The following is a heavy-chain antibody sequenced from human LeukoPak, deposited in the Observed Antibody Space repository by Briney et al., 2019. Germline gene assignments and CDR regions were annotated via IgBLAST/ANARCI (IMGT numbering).Heavy chain of an antibody. Sequence: GRSLRLSCAASGFTFSGSAMHWVRQASGKGLEWVGRIRSKANSYATAYAASVKGRFTISRDDSKNTAYLQMNSLKTEDTAVYYCTRTTVTTDYWGQGTLVTVSS. CDR1: GFTFSGSA. J-gene: IGHJ4*02. CDR2: IRSKANSYAT. D-gene: IGHD4-17*01. V-gene: IGHV3-73*01. CDR3: TRTTVTTDY.